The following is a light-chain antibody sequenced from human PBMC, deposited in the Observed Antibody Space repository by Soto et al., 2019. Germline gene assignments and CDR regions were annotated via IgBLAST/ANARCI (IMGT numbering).Light chain of an antibody. V-gene: IGLV2-14*01. J-gene: IGLJ1*01. CDR2: EVS. CDR1: TSNIGNNY. CDR3: SSYTSTTTLAV. Sequence: QSVLTQPPSVSAAPGQKVTISCSGSTSNIGNNYVSWYQQFPGTAPKIIIYEVSNRPSRVSNRFSGSKSGNTASLTISGLQSEDEANYYCSSYTSTTTLAVFGTGTKLTVL.